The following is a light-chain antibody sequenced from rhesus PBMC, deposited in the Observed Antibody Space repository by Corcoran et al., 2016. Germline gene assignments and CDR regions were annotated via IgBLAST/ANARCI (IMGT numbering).Light chain of an antibody. J-gene: IGKJ1*01. V-gene: IGKV2-78*01. CDR3: LKDIQLPRT. CDR1: QSLLHSNGYTY. CDR2: LGS. Sequence: DIVMTQTPVSLPVTPGEPASISCRSSQSLLHSNGYTYLFWYMQKQGQSPQLLIYLGSNRASGVPDRLSGSGSSTYFTLKIMRVEAEDVGFYYCLKDIQLPRTFGQGTKVEIK.